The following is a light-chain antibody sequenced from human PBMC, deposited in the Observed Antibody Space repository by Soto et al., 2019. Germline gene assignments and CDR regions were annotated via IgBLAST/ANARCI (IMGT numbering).Light chain of an antibody. CDR2: EVS. CDR1: SSDVGFYNY. J-gene: IGLJ1*01. CDR3: SSYAGSNNFV. Sequence: QSALTQPPSASGSPGQSVTISCTGTSSDVGFYNYVSWYQQHPGKAPKLVIYEVSKRPSGVPDRFSGSKSGNTASLTVSGLQVEDEADYYCSSYAGSNNFVFGTGTKLTVL. V-gene: IGLV2-8*01.